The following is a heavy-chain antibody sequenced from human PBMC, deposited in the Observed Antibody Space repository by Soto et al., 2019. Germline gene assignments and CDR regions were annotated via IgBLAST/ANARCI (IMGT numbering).Heavy chain of an antibody. CDR1: GGSISSSSYY. D-gene: IGHD2-15*01. CDR3: ARRRGRQVSGWFDP. V-gene: IGHV4-39*01. CDR2: IYYSGST. Sequence: SETLSLTCTVSGGSISSSSYYWGWIRQPPGKGLEWIGSIYYSGSTYYNPSLKSRVTISVDTSKNQFSLKLSSVTAADTAVYYCARRRGRQVSGWFDPWGQGTLVTVSS. J-gene: IGHJ5*02.